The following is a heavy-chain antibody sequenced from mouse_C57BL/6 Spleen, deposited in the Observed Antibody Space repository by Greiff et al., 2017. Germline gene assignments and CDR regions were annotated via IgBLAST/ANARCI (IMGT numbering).Heavy chain of an antibody. V-gene: IGHV1-39*01. D-gene: IGHD1-1*01. CDR1: GYSFTSYY. J-gene: IGHJ3*01. CDR3: ANYGSSDGCFAY. CDR2: INPNYGAT. Sequence: VQLQQPGPELVKPGASVKISCKASGYSFTSYYMNWVKQSNGQSLEWIGVINPNYGATSYNQKFKGKATLTVDQSSSTAYMQLNSLTSEDSAVYYGANYGSSDGCFAYWGQGTLVTVSA.